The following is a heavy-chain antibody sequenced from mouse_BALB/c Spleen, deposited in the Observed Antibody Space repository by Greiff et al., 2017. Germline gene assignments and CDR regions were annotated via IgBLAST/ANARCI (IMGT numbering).Heavy chain of an antibody. V-gene: IGHV5-17*02. CDR2: IRSGSSTI. CDR3: AREGTGTKGYAY. J-gene: IGHJ3*01. Sequence: EVQLVESGGGLVQPGGSRKLSCAASGFTFSSFGMHWVRQAPEKGLEWVAYIRSGSSTIYYADTVKGRFTISRDNPKNTLFLQMTSLRSEDTAMYDCAREGTGTKGYAYWGQGTLVTVSA. D-gene: IGHD4-1*01. CDR1: GFTFSSFG.